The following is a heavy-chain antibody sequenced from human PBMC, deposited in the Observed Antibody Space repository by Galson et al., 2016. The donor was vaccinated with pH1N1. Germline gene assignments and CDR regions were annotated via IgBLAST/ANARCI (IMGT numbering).Heavy chain of an antibody. CDR1: GFSLSTSGVT. D-gene: IGHD4-17*01. Sequence: PALVKPTQTLTLTCTFSGFSLSTSGVTVGWIRQPPGKALEWLALIYWNGDKRYSPSLKSRLTIIKDTSKNQVVLTMTNMDPVDTATYYCARFLYGDYSNWFDPWGQGTLVTVSS. J-gene: IGHJ5*02. V-gene: IGHV2-5*01. CDR2: IYWNGDK. CDR3: ARFLYGDYSNWFDP.